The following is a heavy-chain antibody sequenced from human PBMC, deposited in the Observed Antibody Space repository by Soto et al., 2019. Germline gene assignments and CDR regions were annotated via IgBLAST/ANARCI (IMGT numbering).Heavy chain of an antibody. V-gene: IGHV4-59*01. CDR2: IYYSGTT. D-gene: IGHD2-8*02. J-gene: IGHJ6*03. CDR1: GGSISGYY. CDR3: ARLTGGAYLSFYYYIGV. Sequence: QVQLQESGPGLVKPSETLSLTCTVSGGSISGYYWSWIRQPPGKGLEWIGSIYYSGTTNYDPPPKGRVTMSVATSKNQFSLKLSSVTAADTAVYYCARLTGGAYLSFYYYIGVWGKGTTVTVSS.